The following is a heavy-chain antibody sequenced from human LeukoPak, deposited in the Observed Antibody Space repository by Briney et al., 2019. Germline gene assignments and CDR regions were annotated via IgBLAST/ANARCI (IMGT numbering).Heavy chain of an antibody. Sequence: KTSETLSLTCTVSGGSISSGSYYWSWIRQPPGKGLEWIGYIYYTGSTNYNPSLKSRVTISVDTSKNQFSLELSSVTAADTAVYYCARENDTSGFSASGFDSWGQGTLVTVSS. J-gene: IGHJ4*02. CDR2: IYYTGST. CDR1: GGSISSGSYY. CDR3: ARENDTSGFSASGFDS. V-gene: IGHV4-61*01. D-gene: IGHD3-22*01.